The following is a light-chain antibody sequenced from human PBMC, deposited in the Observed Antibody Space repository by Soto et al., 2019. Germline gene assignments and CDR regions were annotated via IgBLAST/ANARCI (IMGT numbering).Light chain of an antibody. CDR3: QQYSSYSAWT. Sequence: DIQMTQSPATLSASVGDRVTITGRASQSISRWLAWYQQKPGKAHKLMIYDASNLESGVPSKFSGSGSGTEFTLTISSLQADDFATYYGQQYSSYSAWTFGEGTKVDIK. CDR2: DAS. CDR1: QSISRW. J-gene: IGKJ1*01. V-gene: IGKV1-5*01.